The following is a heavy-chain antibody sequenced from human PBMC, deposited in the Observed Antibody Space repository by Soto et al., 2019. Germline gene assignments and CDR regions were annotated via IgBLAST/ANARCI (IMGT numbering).Heavy chain of an antibody. Sequence: ASVKGSCNASGYTFTSYGISRVRYAPGQGLEWMGWISAYNGNTNYAQKLQGRVNMTTDTSTSTAYMELRSLRSDDTAVYYCARVDTAMIGFGAFDIWGQGTMVTVS. CDR1: GYTFTSYG. CDR3: ARVDTAMIGFGAFDI. D-gene: IGHD5-18*01. V-gene: IGHV1-18*04. CDR2: ISAYNGNT. J-gene: IGHJ3*02.